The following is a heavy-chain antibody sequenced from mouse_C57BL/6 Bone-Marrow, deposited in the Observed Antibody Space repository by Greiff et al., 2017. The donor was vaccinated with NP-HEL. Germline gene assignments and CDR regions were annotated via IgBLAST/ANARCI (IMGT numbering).Heavy chain of an antibody. Sequence: QVQLQQPGAELVKPGASVKLSCKASGYTFTSYWMQWVKQRPGQGLEWIGEIDPSDSYTNYNQKFKGKATLTVDTSSSTAYMQLSSLTSEDSAVYYGAREGGPGGTLDYWGQGTTLTVSS. CDR2: IDPSDSYT. V-gene: IGHV1-50*01. D-gene: IGHD1-1*02. J-gene: IGHJ2*01. CDR1: GYTFTSYW. CDR3: AREGGPGGTLDY.